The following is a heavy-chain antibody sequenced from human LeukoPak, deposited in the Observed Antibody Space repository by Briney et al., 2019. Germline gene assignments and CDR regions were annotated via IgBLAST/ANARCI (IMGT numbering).Heavy chain of an antibody. CDR1: GGTFSSYA. CDR2: IIPIFGTA. J-gene: IGHJ1*01. D-gene: IGHD2-8*01. CDR3: AGHCTNGVCHSLGSGSTHSLGGFQH. V-gene: IGHV1-69*13. Sequence: GASVKVSCKASGGTFSSYAISWVRQAPGQGLEWMGGIIPIFGTANYAQKFQGRVTITADESTSTAYMELSSLRAEDTAVYYCAGHCTNGVCHSLGSGSTHSLGGFQHWGQGTLVTVSS.